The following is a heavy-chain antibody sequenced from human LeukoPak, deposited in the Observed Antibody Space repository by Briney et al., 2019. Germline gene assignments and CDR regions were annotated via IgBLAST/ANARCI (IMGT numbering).Heavy chain of an antibody. V-gene: IGHV1-69*05. CDR1: GGTFSSYA. D-gene: IGHD4-11*01. CDR2: IIPIFGTA. J-gene: IGHJ3*02. Sequence: EASVKVSCKASGGTFSSYAISWVRQAPGQGLERMGGIIPIFGTANYAQKFQGRVTITTDESTSTAYMELSSLRSEDTAVYYCARVRQMDYRIDIWGQGTMVTVSS. CDR3: ARVRQMDYRIDI.